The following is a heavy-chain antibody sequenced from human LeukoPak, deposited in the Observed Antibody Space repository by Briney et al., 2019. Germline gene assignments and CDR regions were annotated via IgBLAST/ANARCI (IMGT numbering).Heavy chain of an antibody. CDR3: AISGYCSGGSCYSGNWFDP. Sequence: ASVKVSCKASGYTFTSYYMHWVRQAPGQGLEWMGIINPSGGSTSYAQKFQGRVTITRNTSISTAYMELSSLRSEDTAVYYCAISGYCSGGSCYSGNWFDPWGQGTLVTVSS. D-gene: IGHD2-15*01. CDR2: INPSGGST. J-gene: IGHJ5*02. V-gene: IGHV1-46*01. CDR1: GYTFTSYY.